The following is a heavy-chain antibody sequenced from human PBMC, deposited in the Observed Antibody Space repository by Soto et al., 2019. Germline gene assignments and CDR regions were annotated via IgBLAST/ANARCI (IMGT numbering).Heavy chain of an antibody. J-gene: IGHJ5*02. CDR3: ASWYSSSGVNWFDP. D-gene: IGHD6-13*01. CDR1: GGSISSGGYY. Sequence: QVQLQESGPGLVKPSQTLSLTCTVSGGSISSGGYYWSWIRQHPGKGLEWIGYIYYSGSTYYNPSLKSRVTIPVDTSKNQFPLKLSAVTAADTAVYYCASWYSSSGVNWFDPWGQGTLVTVSS. CDR2: IYYSGST. V-gene: IGHV4-31*03.